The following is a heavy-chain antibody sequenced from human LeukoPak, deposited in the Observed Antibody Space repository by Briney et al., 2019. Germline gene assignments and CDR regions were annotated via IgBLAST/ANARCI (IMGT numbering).Heavy chain of an antibody. V-gene: IGHV3-7*04. Sequence: PGTSLRLSCAASGFTFTNYGMHWVRQAPGKGLEWVANIKQDGSEKYYVDSVKGRFTISKDNAKNSLYLQMNSLRADDTAAYYCARDRWAADGHGDYYYYGMDVWGQGTTVTVSS. J-gene: IGHJ6*02. CDR2: IKQDGSEK. D-gene: IGHD6-13*01. CDR1: GFTFTNYG. CDR3: ARDRWAADGHGDYYYYGMDV.